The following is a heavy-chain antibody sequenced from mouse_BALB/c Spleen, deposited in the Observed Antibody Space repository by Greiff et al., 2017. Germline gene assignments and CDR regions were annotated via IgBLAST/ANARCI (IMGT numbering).Heavy chain of an antibody. D-gene: IGHD3-3*01. CDR3: ARVRDGGFAD. J-gene: IGHJ3*01. V-gene: IGHV5-17*02. Sequence: EVHLVESGGGLVQPGGSRKLSCAASGFTFSSFGMHWVRQAPEKGLEWVAYISSGSSTIYYADTVKGRFTISRANPKNTLFLQMTSLRSEDTAMYYCARVRDGGFADWGQGTLVTVSA. CDR2: ISSGSSTI. CDR1: GFTFSSFG.